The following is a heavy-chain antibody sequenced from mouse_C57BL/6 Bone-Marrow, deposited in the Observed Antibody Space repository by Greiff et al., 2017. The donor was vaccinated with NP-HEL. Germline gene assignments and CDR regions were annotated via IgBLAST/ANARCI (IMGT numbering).Heavy chain of an antibody. D-gene: IGHD1-1*01. CDR2: IHPNSGST. Sequence: VKQRPGQGLEWIGMIHPNSGSTNYNEKFKSKATLTVDKSSSTAYMQLSSLTSEDSAVYYCASITTVVPYWYFDVWGTGTTVTVSS. V-gene: IGHV1-64*01. J-gene: IGHJ1*03. CDR3: ASITTVVPYWYFDV.